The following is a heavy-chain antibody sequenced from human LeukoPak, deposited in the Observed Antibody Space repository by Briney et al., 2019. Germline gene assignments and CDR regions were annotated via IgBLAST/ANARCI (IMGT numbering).Heavy chain of an antibody. CDR2: ISGSGGST. CDR1: GFTFSSYA. J-gene: IGHJ4*02. CDR3: AKDAPVNIVVVPAANS. D-gene: IGHD2-2*01. V-gene: IGHV3-23*01. Sequence: PGGSLRLSCAASGFTFSSYAMSWVRQAPGRGLEWGSAISGSGGSTYYADSVKGRFTISRDNSKNTLYLQMNSLRAEDTAVYYCAKDAPVNIVVVPAANSWGQGTLVTVSS.